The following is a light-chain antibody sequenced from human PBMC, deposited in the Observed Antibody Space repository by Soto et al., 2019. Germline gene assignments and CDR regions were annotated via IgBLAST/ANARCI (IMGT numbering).Light chain of an antibody. CDR2: DAS. J-gene: IGKJ2*01. CDR1: QSISSW. Sequence: DIPMTQSHSTLSASVGDRVTITCRASQSISSWLAWYQQKPGKAPKLLIYDASSLESGVPSRFSGSGSGTEFTLTISSLQPDDFATYYCQQYNSYSYTFGQGTKLEIK. CDR3: QQYNSYSYT. V-gene: IGKV1-5*01.